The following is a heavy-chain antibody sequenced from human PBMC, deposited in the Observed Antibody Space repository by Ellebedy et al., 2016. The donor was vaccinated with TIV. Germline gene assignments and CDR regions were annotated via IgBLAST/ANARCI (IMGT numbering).Heavy chain of an antibody. CDR3: ARDSSSGSCYYYYGMDV. Sequence: PGGSLRLSCAASGFTFSSYGMNWVRQAPGKGLEWVAVIWYDGSNKYYADSVTGRFTISRDISKNTLYLQMNSLRAEDTAVYYCARDSSSGSCYYYYGMDVWGQGTTVTVSS. CDR1: GFTFSSYG. CDR2: IWYDGSNK. J-gene: IGHJ6*02. D-gene: IGHD3-22*01. V-gene: IGHV3-33*01.